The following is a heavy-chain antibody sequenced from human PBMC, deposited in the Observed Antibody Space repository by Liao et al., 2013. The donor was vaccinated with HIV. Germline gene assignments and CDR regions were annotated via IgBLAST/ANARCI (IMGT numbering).Heavy chain of an antibody. CDR3: ARGHFSPLYYMDV. CDR1: GGSFSQYY. D-gene: IGHD3-3*02. Sequence: QVQLQQWGAGLLKPSETLSLTCAVYGGSFSQYYWSWIRQPPGKGLEWIGEINHSGSATYSPSLKSRVTISMDKSKNQFSLRLTSVIAADTGVYFCARGHFSPLYYMDVWGNGTTVTVSS. J-gene: IGHJ6*03. CDR2: INHSGSA. V-gene: IGHV4-34*01.